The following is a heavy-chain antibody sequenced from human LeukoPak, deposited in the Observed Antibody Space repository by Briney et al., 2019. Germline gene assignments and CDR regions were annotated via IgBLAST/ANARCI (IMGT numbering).Heavy chain of an antibody. Sequence: RGSLRLSCAASGFTFGSYAMYWVRQAPGKGLEWVSLIYSGGSTFYADSVKGRFTISRDNSKNTLYLQMNSLRAEDTAVYYRAKAAAAGTEYFDYWGQGTLVTVSS. V-gene: IGHV3-23*03. J-gene: IGHJ4*02. CDR2: IYSGGST. CDR1: GFTFGSYA. CDR3: AKAAAAGTEYFDY. D-gene: IGHD6-13*01.